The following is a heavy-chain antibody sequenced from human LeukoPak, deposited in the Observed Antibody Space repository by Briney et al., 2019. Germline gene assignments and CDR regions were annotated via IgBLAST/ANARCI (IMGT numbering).Heavy chain of an antibody. CDR1: GGSIDTYY. D-gene: IGHD6-19*01. J-gene: IGHJ4*01. V-gene: IGHV4-4*07. CDR3: AGRGLSTGWTFDY. CDR2: IHTSGRT. Sequence: PSETLSLTCSVSGGSIDTYYWSWIRQPAGKGVEWIAQIHTSGRTDFNPSLKSQVSISMDTPNNQFSLMISSVTAADTAIYYCAGRGLSTGWTFDYWGHGTLVTVSS.